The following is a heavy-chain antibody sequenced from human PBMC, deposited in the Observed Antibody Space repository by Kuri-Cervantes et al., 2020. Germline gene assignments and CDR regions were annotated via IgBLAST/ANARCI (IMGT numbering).Heavy chain of an antibody. J-gene: IGHJ4*02. CDR2: ISSSGSTI. Sequence: GESLKISCAASGFTFSSYSMSWIRQAPGKGLEWVSYISSSGSTIYYADSVKGRFTISRDNAKNSPYLQMNSLRAEDTAVYYCARLGDYVWGSYRGFDYWGQGTLVTVSS. CDR3: ARLGDYVWGSYRGFDY. CDR1: GFTFSSYS. D-gene: IGHD3-16*02. V-gene: IGHV3-48*04.